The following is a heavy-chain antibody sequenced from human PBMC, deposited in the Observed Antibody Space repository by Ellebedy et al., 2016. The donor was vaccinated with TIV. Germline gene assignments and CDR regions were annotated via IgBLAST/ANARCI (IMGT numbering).Heavy chain of an antibody. Sequence: MPSETLSLTCTVSGGSIRSYYWSWIRQPPGKGLEWIAYMYYSGSTTYNPSLKSRVSISVDTSKNQFSLTVTSVTAADTAIDYCARGEMTTIMDEIWGQGTMVTVSS. J-gene: IGHJ3*02. D-gene: IGHD5-24*01. CDR3: ARGEMTTIMDEI. V-gene: IGHV4-59*01. CDR2: MYYSGST. CDR1: GGSIRSYY.